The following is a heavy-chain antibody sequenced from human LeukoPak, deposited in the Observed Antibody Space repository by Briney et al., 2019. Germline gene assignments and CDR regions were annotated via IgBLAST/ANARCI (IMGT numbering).Heavy chain of an antibody. CDR3: ARGRNYYGSGSFPR. D-gene: IGHD3-10*01. J-gene: IGHJ4*02. Sequence: SETLSLTCAVYGGSFSGYCWSWIRQPPGKGLEWIGEINHSGSTNYNPSLKSRVTISVDTSKNQFSLKLSSVTAADTAVYYCARGRNYYGSGSFPRWGQGTLVTVSS. CDR1: GGSFSGYC. CDR2: INHSGST. V-gene: IGHV4-34*01.